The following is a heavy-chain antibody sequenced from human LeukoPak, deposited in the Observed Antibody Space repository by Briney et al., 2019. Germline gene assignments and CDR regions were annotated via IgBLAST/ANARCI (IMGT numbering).Heavy chain of an antibody. CDR3: AKIKSGIDS. CDR1: GFTFSSYS. D-gene: IGHD3-3*01. CDR2: IYSGGST. V-gene: IGHV3-53*01. J-gene: IGHJ4*02. Sequence: GGSLRLSCAASGFTFSSYSMNWVRQAPGKGLEWVSVIYSGGSTYYADSVKGRFTISRDNSKSTLYLQMNSLRVEDTAVYYCAKIKSGIDSWGQGTLVTVSS.